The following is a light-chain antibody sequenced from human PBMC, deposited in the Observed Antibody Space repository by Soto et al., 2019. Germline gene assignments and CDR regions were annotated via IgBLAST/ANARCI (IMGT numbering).Light chain of an antibody. J-gene: IGKJ2*01. CDR1: QSVTSNY. CDR3: QQYVTPPYT. V-gene: IGKV3-20*01. CDR2: GAS. Sequence: PGDRVTLSCRASQSVTSNYLAWYQQKPGQAPRLLMYGASSRATGIPDRFSGSGSGTDFSLTISRLEPEDFAVYYCQQYVTPPYTFGQGTRLEI.